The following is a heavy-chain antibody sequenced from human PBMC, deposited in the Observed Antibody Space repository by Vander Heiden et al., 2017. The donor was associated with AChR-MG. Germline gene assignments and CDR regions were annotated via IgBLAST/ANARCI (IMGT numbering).Heavy chain of an antibody. CDR1: GHIFSRYW. D-gene: IGHD2-15*01. J-gene: IGHJ5*02. CDR3: ARLHCTGGSCYTSSIGWFDP. CDR2: IYSGDSDT. V-gene: IGHV5-51*01. Sequence: DVQLVQSGAEVKEPGESLRISCKSSGHIFSRYWIGWVRQMPGKGLEWMGIIYSGDSDTRYSPSFRGQVTMSVDKSMNTAYLQWSSLKASDTAMYYCARLHCTGGSCYTSSIGWFDPWGQGTLVTVSS.